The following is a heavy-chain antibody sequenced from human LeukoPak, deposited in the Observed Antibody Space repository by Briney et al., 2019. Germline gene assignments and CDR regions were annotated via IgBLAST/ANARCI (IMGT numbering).Heavy chain of an antibody. CDR1: GFTFSSHA. CDR3: AKLGMIAVAGYFDY. Sequence: GGSLRLSCAASGFTFSSHAMSWVRQAPGKGLEWVSAISGSGGSTYYADSVKGRFTISRDNSKNTLYLQMNSLRAEDTAVYYCAKLGMIAVAGYFDYWGQGTLVTVSS. D-gene: IGHD6-19*01. J-gene: IGHJ4*02. V-gene: IGHV3-23*01. CDR2: ISGSGGST.